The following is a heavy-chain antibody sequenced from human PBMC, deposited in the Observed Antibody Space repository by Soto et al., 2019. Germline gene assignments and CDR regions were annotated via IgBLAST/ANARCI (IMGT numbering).Heavy chain of an antibody. CDR2: INPNSGGT. Sequence: ASVKVSCKASGYTFTGYYMHWVRQAPGQGLEWMGWINPNSGGTNYAQKLQGRVTMTTDTSTSTAYMELRSLRSDDTAVYYCARETLSRSYYDFWSGYYNPLYYYYIDVWGKGTTVTVSS. J-gene: IGHJ6*03. D-gene: IGHD3-3*01. CDR1: GYTFTGYY. CDR3: ARETLSRSYYDFWSGYYNPLYYYYIDV. V-gene: IGHV1-2*02.